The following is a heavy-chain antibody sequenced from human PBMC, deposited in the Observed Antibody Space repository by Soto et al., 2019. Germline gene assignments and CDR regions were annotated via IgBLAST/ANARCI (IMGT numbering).Heavy chain of an antibody. D-gene: IGHD3-3*01. Sequence: QEQLVESGGGVVQPGESLRLSWAASGFTFSSHAMHWVRQAPGKGLEWVAVVWYDGSNKYYSESVKGRFTISRDNSKNTLYLQMNNLRAEDMAVYYCVREFLNDFWSGYRNYYFDYWGQGTLVTVSS. V-gene: IGHV3-33*01. CDR1: GFTFSSHA. CDR3: VREFLNDFWSGYRNYYFDY. J-gene: IGHJ4*02. CDR2: VWYDGSNK.